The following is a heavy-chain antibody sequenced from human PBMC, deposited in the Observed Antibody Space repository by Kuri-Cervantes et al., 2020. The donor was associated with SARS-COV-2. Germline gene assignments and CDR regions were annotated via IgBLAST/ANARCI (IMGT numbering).Heavy chain of an antibody. V-gene: IGHV4-39*01. J-gene: IGHJ4*02. D-gene: IGHD1-1*01. CDR2: IYYSGST. CDR1: GGSISSSSYY. Sequence: SETLSLTCTVSGGSISSSSYYWGWIRQPPGKGLEWIGSIYYSGSTYYNPSLKSRVTISVDTSKNQFSLKLSSVTAADTAVYYCARLFPGQPPFDYWGQGTLVTVSS. CDR3: ARLFPGQPPFDY.